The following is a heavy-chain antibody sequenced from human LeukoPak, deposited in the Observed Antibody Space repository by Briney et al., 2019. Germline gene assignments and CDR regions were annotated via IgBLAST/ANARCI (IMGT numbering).Heavy chain of an antibody. CDR2: ISTDGSST. CDR3: SRASSSVPNLLDY. Sequence: GGSLRLSCAASGFTFSSYAMRWVRQAPGKGLEWVSRISTDGSSTTYADSVKGRFTISRDNAKNTLYLQMNSLRAEDTAVYYCSRASSSVPNLLDYWGQGTLVTVSS. D-gene: IGHD6-19*01. CDR1: GFTFSSYA. J-gene: IGHJ4*02. V-gene: IGHV3-74*01.